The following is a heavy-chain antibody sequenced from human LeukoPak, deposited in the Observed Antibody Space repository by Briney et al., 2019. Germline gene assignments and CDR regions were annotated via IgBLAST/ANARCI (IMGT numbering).Heavy chain of an antibody. CDR2: ISSSSSYI. V-gene: IGHV3-21*01. Sequence: GGSLRLSCAASGFTFSSYSMNWVRQAPGKGLEWVSSISSSSSYIYYADSVKGRFTISRDNAKNSLYLQMNSLRAEDTAVYYCARDPNKATIQIDYWGQGTLVTVSS. D-gene: IGHD5-12*01. CDR1: GFTFSSYS. CDR3: ARDPNKATIQIDY. J-gene: IGHJ4*02.